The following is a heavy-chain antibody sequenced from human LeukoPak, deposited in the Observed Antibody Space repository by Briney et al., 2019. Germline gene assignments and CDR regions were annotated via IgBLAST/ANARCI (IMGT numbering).Heavy chain of an antibody. CDR1: GGSISSYH. CDR2: IYYSGST. V-gene: IGHV4-59*01. D-gene: IGHD3-3*01. CDR3: ARVAYYDFWSGYSGYFDY. J-gene: IGHJ4*02. Sequence: PSETLSLTCTVSGGSISSYHWSWIRQPPGKGLEWIGYIYYSGSTNYNPSLKSRVTISVDTSKNQFSLKLSSVTAADTAVYYCARVAYYDFWSGYSGYFDYWGQGTLVTVSS.